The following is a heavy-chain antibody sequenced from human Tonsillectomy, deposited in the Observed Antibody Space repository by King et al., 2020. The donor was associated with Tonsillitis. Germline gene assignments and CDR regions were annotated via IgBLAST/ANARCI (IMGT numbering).Heavy chain of an antibody. J-gene: IGHJ6*03. CDR3: AHHLRGDYMGV. CDR2: ISAYNGNT. Sequence: QLVQSGAEVKKSGASVKVSCKASGYTFISYGISWVRQAPGQGLEWMGWISAYNGNTNYAQKFHGRVTMTTDTSTNTAYMELRSLRSDDTAIYYCAHHLRGDYMGVWGRGTTVTVSS. CDR1: GYTFISYG. V-gene: IGHV1-18*01.